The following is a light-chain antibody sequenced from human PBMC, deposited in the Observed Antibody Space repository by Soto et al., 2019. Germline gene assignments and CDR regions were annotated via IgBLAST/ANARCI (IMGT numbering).Light chain of an antibody. CDR1: QSVSSN. J-gene: IGKJ5*01. V-gene: IGKV3-20*01. CDR3: QQYGSSPIT. CDR2: GAS. Sequence: EIVMTQSPATLSVSPGERATLSCRASQSVSSNLAWYQQKPGQAPRLLIYGASNRATGIPDTFSVSGSGTDFTLTISRLEPEDFAVYYCQQYGSSPITFGQGTRLEI.